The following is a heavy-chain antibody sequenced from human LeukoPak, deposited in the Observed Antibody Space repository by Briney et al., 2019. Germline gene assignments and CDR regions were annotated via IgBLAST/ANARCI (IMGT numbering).Heavy chain of an antibody. J-gene: IGHJ5*02. CDR2: ISYDGSNK. CDR1: GFTFSSYG. D-gene: IGHD6-13*01. CDR3: ARAAVRGYSKGPFDP. Sequence: GRSLRLSCAASGFTFSSYGMHWVRQAPGKGLEWVAVISYDGSNKYYADSVKGRFTISRDNSKNTLYLQMNSLRAEDTAVYYCARAAVRGYSKGPFDPWGQGTLVTVSS. V-gene: IGHV3-30*03.